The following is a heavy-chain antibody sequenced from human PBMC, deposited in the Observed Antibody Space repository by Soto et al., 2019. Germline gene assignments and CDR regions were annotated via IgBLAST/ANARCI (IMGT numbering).Heavy chain of an antibody. Sequence: PWGSLIISCASSGFVFAYYGVHWVRQAPGKGLEWVAVISFDGTNKFYADSVKGRFTISRDNSNNTLYLQMSRLRTEDTAVYYCAKDTLYPVVSYFYYGLDVWGQGTPVTVSS. CDR1: GFVFAYYG. CDR2: ISFDGTNK. CDR3: AKDTLYPVVSYFYYGLDV. V-gene: IGHV3-30*18. D-gene: IGHD2-8*01. J-gene: IGHJ6*01.